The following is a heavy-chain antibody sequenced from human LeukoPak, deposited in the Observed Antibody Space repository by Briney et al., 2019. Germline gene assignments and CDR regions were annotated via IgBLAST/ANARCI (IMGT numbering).Heavy chain of an antibody. CDR3: ARGIDYGDHVEEDAFDI. Sequence: SVKVSCKASGGTFSSYAISWVRQAPGQGLEWMGGIIPIFGTANYAQKFQGRVTITTDESTSTAYMELSSLRSEDTAVYYCARGIDYGDHVEEDAFDIWGQGTMVTGSS. J-gene: IGHJ3*02. V-gene: IGHV1-69*05. CDR2: IIPIFGTA. CDR1: GGTFSSYA. D-gene: IGHD4-17*01.